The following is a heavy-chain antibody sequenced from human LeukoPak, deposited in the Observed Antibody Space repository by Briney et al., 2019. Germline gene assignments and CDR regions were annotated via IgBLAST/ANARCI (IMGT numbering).Heavy chain of an antibody. CDR2: VHLNGAT. D-gene: IGHD1-26*01. J-gene: IGHJ4*02. V-gene: IGHV4-4*02. CDR1: GGSIITTNW. Sequence: SETLSLTCGVSGGSIITTNWWSWVRQPPGKGLEWIGEVHLNGATNNNPSLESRVSMSIDKSKNQLSLKLSSVTAADTATYYCTRESGAFSPFGFWGQGTLVTVSS. CDR3: TRESGAFSPFGF.